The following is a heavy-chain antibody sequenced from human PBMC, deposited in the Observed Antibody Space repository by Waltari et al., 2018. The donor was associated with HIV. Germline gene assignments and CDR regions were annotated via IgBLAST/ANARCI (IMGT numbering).Heavy chain of an antibody. Sequence: EVQLVESGGGLVKPGGSLRSSCAAAGFTFNFLSMNRVRQAPGKGLEWLSAISSDSGYRSYADSVRGRFTISRDNAKTSLYLQMNSLRAEDTAVYYCARDFGSGSSGWYDYWGQGTLVTVSS. D-gene: IGHD6-19*01. J-gene: IGHJ4*02. CDR1: GFTFNFLS. V-gene: IGHV3-21*02. CDR3: ARDFGSGSSGWYDY. CDR2: ISSDSGYR.